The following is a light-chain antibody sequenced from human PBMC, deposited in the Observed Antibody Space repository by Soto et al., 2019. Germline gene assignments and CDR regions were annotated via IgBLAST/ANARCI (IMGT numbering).Light chain of an antibody. J-gene: IGKJ3*01. CDR3: QQYGSSPVT. CDR1: QSVSRNS. V-gene: IGKV3-20*01. CDR2: AAS. Sequence: EIVLTQSPGTLSLSPGERATLSCRASQSVSRNSLAWYQHKRGQAPRLLIYAASSRATGIPDRFSGSGSGTDFTLTISSLEPEDFAVYYCQQYGSSPVTFGPGTKVEIK.